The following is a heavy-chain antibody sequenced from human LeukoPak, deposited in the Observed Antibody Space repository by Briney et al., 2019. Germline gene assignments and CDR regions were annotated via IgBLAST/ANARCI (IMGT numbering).Heavy chain of an antibody. D-gene: IGHD6-13*01. V-gene: IGHV3-66*01. CDR1: GFSFRNYW. J-gene: IGHJ6*02. CDR3: ARDKGVYSSSGVHYYGMDV. Sequence: PGGSLRLSCAASGFSFRNYWMSWVRQAPGKGLEWVSVIYSGGNTYYADSAKGRFTISRDNSKNTLYLQMNSLRAEDTAVYYCARDKGVYSSSGVHYYGMDVWGQGTTVTVSS. CDR2: IYSGGNT.